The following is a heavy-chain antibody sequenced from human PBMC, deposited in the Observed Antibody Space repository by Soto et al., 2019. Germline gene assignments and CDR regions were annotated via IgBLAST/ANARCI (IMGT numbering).Heavy chain of an antibody. V-gene: IGHV4-34*01. CDR1: GGSFSGYY. Sequence: SETLSLTCAVYGGSFSGYYWSWIRQPPGKGLEWIGEINHSGSTNYNPSLKSRVTISVDTPKNQFSLKLSSVTAADTAVYYCARGRRGIQLWARYYFDYWGQGTLVTVSS. CDR3: ARGRRGIQLWARYYFDY. CDR2: INHSGST. J-gene: IGHJ4*02. D-gene: IGHD5-18*01.